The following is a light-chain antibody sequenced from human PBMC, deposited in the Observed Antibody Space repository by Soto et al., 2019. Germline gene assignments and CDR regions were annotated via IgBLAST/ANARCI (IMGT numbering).Light chain of an antibody. J-gene: IGLJ2*01. CDR1: SSDVGGYNY. V-gene: IGLV2-14*01. CDR2: EVS. CDR3: SSYTSSSTLE. Sequence: QSALTQPASVSGSPGQSSTISCTGTSSDVGGYNYVSWYQQHPGKAPKLMIYEVSNRPSGVSNRFSGSKSGNTASLTISWLQAEDEADYYCSSYTSSSTLEFGGGTKLTVL.